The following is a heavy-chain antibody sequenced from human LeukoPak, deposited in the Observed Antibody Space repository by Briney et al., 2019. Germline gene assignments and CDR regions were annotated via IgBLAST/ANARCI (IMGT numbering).Heavy chain of an antibody. D-gene: IGHD6-13*01. Sequence: GGSLRLSCVASGFTFSSYSINWVRQAPGKGLEWVSYISTSSSIIYFADSVQGRFTISRDNAKNSLYLQMNSLRAEDTAVYYCARVSRGIAAPMDVWGKGTTVTVSS. V-gene: IGHV3-48*01. CDR3: ARVSRGIAAPMDV. J-gene: IGHJ6*03. CDR2: ISTSSSII. CDR1: GFTFSSYS.